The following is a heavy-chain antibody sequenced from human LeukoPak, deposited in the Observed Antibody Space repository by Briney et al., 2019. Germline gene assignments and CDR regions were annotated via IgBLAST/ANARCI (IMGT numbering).Heavy chain of an antibody. V-gene: IGHV3-11*06. CDR2: ISSSSSYT. D-gene: IGHD6-13*01. J-gene: IGHJ4*02. CDR3: AKDSSSWYYFDY. Sequence: GGSLRLSCAASGFTFSDYYMSWIRQAPGKGLEWVSCISSSSSYTNYADSVKGRFTISRDNAKNSLYLQMNSLRAEDTAVYYCAKDSSSWYYFDYWGQGTLVTVSS. CDR1: GFTFSDYY.